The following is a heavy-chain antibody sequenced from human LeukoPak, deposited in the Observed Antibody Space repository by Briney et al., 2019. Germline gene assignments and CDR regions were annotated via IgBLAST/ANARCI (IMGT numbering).Heavy chain of an antibody. V-gene: IGHV3-30*18. CDR2: ISYDGSNK. J-gene: IGHJ4*02. CDR3: AKEKDRYSSSWSHFDY. Sequence: PGGSLRLSCAVSGFTFSSYGIHWVRQAPGKGLEWVAVISYDGSNKNYADSVKGRFTISRDNSKNTLYLQMNSPRAEDTAVYYCAKEKDRYSSSWSHFDYWGQGTLVTVSS. D-gene: IGHD6-13*01. CDR1: GFTFSSYG.